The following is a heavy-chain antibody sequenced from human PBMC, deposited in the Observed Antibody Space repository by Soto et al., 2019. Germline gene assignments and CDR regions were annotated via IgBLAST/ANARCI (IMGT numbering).Heavy chain of an antibody. D-gene: IGHD2-15*01. CDR3: STSVVVVVAATLGQF. CDR1: GFTFKNAW. J-gene: IGHJ4*02. V-gene: IGHV3-15*01. Sequence: EVQLVESGGGLVKPGGSLRLSCAASGFTFKNAWMNWVRQAPGKGLEWVGRIKSKTDGGTTDYAAPVKGRFTISRDDSKNTVYLQMNSLKTEDSAVYYCSTSVVVVVAATLGQFWGQGTLVTGSS. CDR2: IKSKTDGGTT.